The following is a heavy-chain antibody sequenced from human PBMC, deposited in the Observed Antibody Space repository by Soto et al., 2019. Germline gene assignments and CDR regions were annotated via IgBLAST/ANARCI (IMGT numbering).Heavy chain of an antibody. D-gene: IGHD5-12*01. V-gene: IGHV3-30*04. CDR3: ARDTMATINDAFDI. CDR2: ISYDGSNK. CDR1: GFTFSSYA. Sequence: GGSLRLSCAASGFTFSSYAMHWVRQAPGKGLEWVAVISYDGSNKYYADSVKGRFTISRDNSKNTLYLQMNSLRAEDTAVYYCARDTMATINDAFDIWGQGTMVTVSS. J-gene: IGHJ3*02.